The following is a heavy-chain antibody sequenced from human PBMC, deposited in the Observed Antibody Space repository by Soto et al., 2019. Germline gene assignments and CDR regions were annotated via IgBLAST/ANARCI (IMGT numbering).Heavy chain of an antibody. CDR3: ARIGVGSRL. CDR1: GDTFSHYV. D-gene: IGHD1-26*01. Sequence: VQMVQSGAEVKEPGSSVKVSCTNSGDTFSHYVMSWVRQAPGQGLEWMGSLAPISGSQNYAERLEGRLTISWDAGTSTMYMELRSLKYDDTAVYYCARIGVGSRLWGNGTMVTVSS. J-gene: IGHJ3*01. V-gene: IGHV1-69*18. CDR2: LAPISGSQ.